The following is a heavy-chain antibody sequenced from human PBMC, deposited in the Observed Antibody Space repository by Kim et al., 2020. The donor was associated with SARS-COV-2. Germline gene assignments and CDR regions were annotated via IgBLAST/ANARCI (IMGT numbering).Heavy chain of an antibody. J-gene: IGHJ3*02. CDR1: GASISTYSYY. Sequence: SETLSLTCSVSGASISTYSYYWGWIRQPPGKGLEWFGSVYYSGTTYYNPSLKSRVTISVDTSKNQFSLNLTSVTAADTAVYYCARDGRYAANAFDIWGQG. CDR2: VYYSGTT. V-gene: IGHV4-39*07. CDR3: ARDGRYAANAFDI. D-gene: IGHD5-12*01.